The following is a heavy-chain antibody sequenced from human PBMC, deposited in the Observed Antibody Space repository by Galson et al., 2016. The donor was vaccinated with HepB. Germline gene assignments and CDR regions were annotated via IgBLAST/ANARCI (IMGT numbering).Heavy chain of an antibody. CDR3: AIDRRSWPNGMDV. Sequence: SVKVSCKASGYTFTGYYLHWVRQAPGQGLEWMGWINPNSGGTNYAQKFQGRVTMTRDTSISTDYMELRRLRYDDTAVYYCAIDRRSWPNGMDVWGQGTTVTVSS. CDR1: GYTFTGYY. D-gene: IGHD6-13*01. CDR2: INPNSGGT. V-gene: IGHV1-2*02. J-gene: IGHJ6*02.